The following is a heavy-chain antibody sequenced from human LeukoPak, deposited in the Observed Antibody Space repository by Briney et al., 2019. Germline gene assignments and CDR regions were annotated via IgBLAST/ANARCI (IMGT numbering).Heavy chain of an antibody. CDR3: ARVLVSLAGSGYLDY. J-gene: IGHJ4*02. D-gene: IGHD3-22*01. Sequence: KPSETLSLTCTVSGGSISSSSYYWGWIRQPPGKGLEWIGSIYYSGSTYYNPSLKSRVTISVDTSKNQFSLKLSSVTAADTAVYYCARVLVSLAGSGYLDYWGQGTLVTVSS. CDR1: GGSISSSSYY. CDR2: IYYSGST. V-gene: IGHV4-39*01.